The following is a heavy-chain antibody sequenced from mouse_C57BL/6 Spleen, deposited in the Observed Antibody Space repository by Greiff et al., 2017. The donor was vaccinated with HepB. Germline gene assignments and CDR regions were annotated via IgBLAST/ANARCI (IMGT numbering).Heavy chain of an antibody. CDR3: ASGITTVVGYYAMDY. CDR1: GYTFTSYW. D-gene: IGHD1-1*01. CDR2: IDPSDSYT. Sequence: QVQLQQPGAELVKPGASVKLSCKASGYTFTSYWMQWVKQRPGQGLEWIGEIDPSDSYTNYNQKFKGKATLTVDTSSSTAYMQLSSLTSEDSAVYYCASGITTVVGYYAMDYCGQGTSVTVSS. J-gene: IGHJ4*01. V-gene: IGHV1-50*01.